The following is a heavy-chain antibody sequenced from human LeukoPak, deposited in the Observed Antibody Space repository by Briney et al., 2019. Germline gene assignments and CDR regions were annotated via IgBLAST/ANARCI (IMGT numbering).Heavy chain of an antibody. D-gene: IGHD3-16*01. CDR3: TRSPPLGVDH. V-gene: IGHV4-30-2*01. J-gene: IGHJ4*02. CDR2: MYQSGST. CDR1: GGSVSSGGYY. Sequence: SETLSLTCTVSGGSVSSGGYYWTWVRQPPMKGLEWIGAMYQSGSTYYNPSLKGRVTISADKSKNQFSLKLNSATAADTAVYYCTRSPPLGVDHRGQGISVTVSS.